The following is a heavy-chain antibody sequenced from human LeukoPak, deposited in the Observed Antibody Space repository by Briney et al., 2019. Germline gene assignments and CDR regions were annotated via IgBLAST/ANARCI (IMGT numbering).Heavy chain of an antibody. CDR1: GFTFSSYS. V-gene: IGHV3-48*01. J-gene: IGHJ5*02. CDR3: ARDGQGFDP. Sequence: GGSLRLSCAASGFTFSSYSMNWVRQAPGKGLEWVSYISSSSGTIYYADSVKGRFTISRDNSKNTLYLQMNSLRAEDTAVYYCARDGQGFDPWGQGTLVTVSS. CDR2: ISSSSGTI.